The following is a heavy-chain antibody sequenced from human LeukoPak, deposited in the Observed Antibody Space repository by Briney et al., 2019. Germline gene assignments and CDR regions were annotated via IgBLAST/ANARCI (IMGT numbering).Heavy chain of an antibody. D-gene: IGHD6-6*01. CDR3: ASSIAARPTYYYMDV. J-gene: IGHJ6*03. CDR2: IKQDGSEK. Sequence: GGSLRLSCAASGFTFSSYWMSWVRQAPEKGLEWVANIKQDGSEKYYVDSVKGRFTISRDNAKNSLYLQMNSLRAEDTAVYYCASSIAARPTYYYMDVWGKGTTVTVSS. V-gene: IGHV3-7*01. CDR1: GFTFSSYW.